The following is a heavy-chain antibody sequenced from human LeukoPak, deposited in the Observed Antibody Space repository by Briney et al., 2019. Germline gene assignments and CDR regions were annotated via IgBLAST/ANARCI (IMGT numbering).Heavy chain of an antibody. D-gene: IGHD3-10*01. CDR2: IYHSGST. Sequence: SETLSLTCTVSGYSISSGYYWGWIRQPPGKGLEWIGSIYHSGSTYYNPSLKSRVTISVDTSKNQFSLKLSSVTAADTAVYYCSRVDQGGSGRRWSYYYYYYMDVWGKGTTVTVSS. CDR3: SRVDQGGSGRRWSYYYYYYMDV. V-gene: IGHV4-38-2*02. J-gene: IGHJ6*03. CDR1: GYSISSGYY.